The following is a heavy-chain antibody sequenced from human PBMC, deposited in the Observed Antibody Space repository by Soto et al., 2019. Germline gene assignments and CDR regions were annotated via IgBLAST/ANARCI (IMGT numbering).Heavy chain of an antibody. CDR1: GYTFTSYG. CDR2: ISAYNGNT. CDR3: ARVHYDFWSGSGVNDAFDI. V-gene: IGHV1-18*04. Sequence: ASVKVSCKAFGYTFTSYGISWVRQAPGQGLEWMGWISAYNGNTNYAQKLQGRVTMTTDTSTSTAYMEPRSLRSDDTAVYYCARVHYDFWSGSGVNDAFDIWGQGTMVTVSS. J-gene: IGHJ3*02. D-gene: IGHD3-3*01.